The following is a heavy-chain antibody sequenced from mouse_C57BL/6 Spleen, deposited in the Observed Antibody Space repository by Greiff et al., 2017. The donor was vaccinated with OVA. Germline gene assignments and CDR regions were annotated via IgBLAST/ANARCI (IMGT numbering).Heavy chain of an antibody. J-gene: IGHJ2*01. CDR1: GFTFSSYT. V-gene: IGHV5-9*01. Sequence: EVQRVESGGGLVKPGGSLKLSCAASGFTFSSYTMSWVRQTPEKRLEWVATISGGGGNTYYPDSVKGRFTISRDNAKNTLYLQMSSLRSEDTALYYCARPYDGYFPYFDYWGQGTTLTVSS. D-gene: IGHD2-3*01. CDR3: ARPYDGYFPYFDY. CDR2: ISGGGGNT.